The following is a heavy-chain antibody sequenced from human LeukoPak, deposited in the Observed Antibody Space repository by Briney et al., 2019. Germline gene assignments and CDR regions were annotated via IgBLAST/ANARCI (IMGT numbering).Heavy chain of an antibody. Sequence: GGSLRLSCAASGFTVSSNYMSWVRQAPGKGLEWVSVIYSGGSTYYADSVKGRFTISRDNSKNTLHLQMNSLRAEDTAVYYCASTFYGDSPPYWGQRTLVTVSS. CDR1: GFTVSSNY. CDR3: ASTFYGDSPPY. D-gene: IGHD4-17*01. J-gene: IGHJ4*02. CDR2: IYSGGST. V-gene: IGHV3-66*01.